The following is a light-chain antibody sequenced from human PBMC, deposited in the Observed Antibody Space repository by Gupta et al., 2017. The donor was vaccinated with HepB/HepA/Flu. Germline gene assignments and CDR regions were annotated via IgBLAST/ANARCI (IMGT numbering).Light chain of an antibody. CDR3: QQYKNWPYT. CDR2: GAS. CDR1: QSINSN. V-gene: IGKV3-15*01. Sequence: EVVMTQSPATLSVSPGERATLSCRASQSINSNLAWYQQNPGQAPRLLIYGASTRATGVPARFSGSGSGTEFTLIISSLQSEDSAVYDCQQYKNWPYTFGQGTKLEIK. J-gene: IGKJ2*01.